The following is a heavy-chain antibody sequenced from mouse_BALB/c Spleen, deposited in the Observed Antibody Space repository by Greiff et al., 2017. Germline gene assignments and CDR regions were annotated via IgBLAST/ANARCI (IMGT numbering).Heavy chain of an antibody. Sequence: EVQVVESGPRLVKPSQTLSLTCSVTGDSITSGYWNWIRKFPGNKLEYMGYINYSGSTYYNPSLKSRLSITRDTSKNQYYLQLNSVTTEGTATYYCARGGYADWYFDVWGAGTTVTVSS. J-gene: IGHJ1*01. D-gene: IGHD2-2*01. V-gene: IGHV3-8*02. CDR1: GDSITSGY. CDR3: ARGGYADWYFDV. CDR2: INYSGST.